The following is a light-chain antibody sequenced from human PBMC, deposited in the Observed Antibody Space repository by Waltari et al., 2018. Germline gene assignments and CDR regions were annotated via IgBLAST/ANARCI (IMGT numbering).Light chain of an antibody. CDR1: SIDVGGYHY. J-gene: IGLJ1*01. Sequence: QSALTQPASVSASPGQSITISCTGTSIDVGGYHYVSWYQQHPGKAPKHMIYEVSNRPSGVSNRFSGSKSGNTASLTISGLQAEDEADYYCSSYTSSSTPYVFGTGTKVTVL. CDR3: SSYTSSSTPYV. V-gene: IGLV2-14*01. CDR2: EVS.